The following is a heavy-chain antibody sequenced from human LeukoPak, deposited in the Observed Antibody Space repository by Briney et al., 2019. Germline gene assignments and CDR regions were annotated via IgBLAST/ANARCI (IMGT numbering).Heavy chain of an antibody. CDR3: ARSEQFPYYMDV. D-gene: IGHD6-19*01. J-gene: IGHJ6*03. CDR1: GYTFTGYY. CDR2: IYPNSGGT. Sequence: ASVKVSCKASGYTFTGYYMHWVRQAPGQGLEWMGWIYPNSGGTNYAQKFQGRVTMTRDTSISTAYMELSRLRSDDTAVYYCARSEQFPYYMDVWGKGTTVTVSS. V-gene: IGHV1-2*02.